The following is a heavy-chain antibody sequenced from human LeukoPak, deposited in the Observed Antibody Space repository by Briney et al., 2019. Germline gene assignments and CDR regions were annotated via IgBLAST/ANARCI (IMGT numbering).Heavy chain of an antibody. V-gene: IGHV1-18*01. CDR2: ISAYNGNT. Sequence: ASVKVSCTASGYTFTSYGISWVRQAPGQGLEWMGWISAYNGNTNYAQKLQGRVTMTTDTSTSTAYMELRSLRSDDTAVYYCARLQSDDYVWGSSSEFDYWGQGTLVTVSS. CDR3: ARLQSDDYVWGSSSEFDY. D-gene: IGHD3-16*01. CDR1: GYTFTSYG. J-gene: IGHJ4*02.